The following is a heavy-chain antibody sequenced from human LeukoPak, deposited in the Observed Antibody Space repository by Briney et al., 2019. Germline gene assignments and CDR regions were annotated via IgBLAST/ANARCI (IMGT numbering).Heavy chain of an antibody. D-gene: IGHD5-12*01. CDR3: ARAGSVGTTSDAFDI. Sequence: ASVKVSCKASGYTFTSYGISWVRQAPGQGLEWMGWISAYNGNTNYAQKLQGRVTMTTDTSTSTAYMELRSLRSDDTAVYYCARAGSVGTTSDAFDIWGQGTMVTVSS. CDR2: ISAYNGNT. CDR1: GYTFTSYG. J-gene: IGHJ3*02. V-gene: IGHV1-18*01.